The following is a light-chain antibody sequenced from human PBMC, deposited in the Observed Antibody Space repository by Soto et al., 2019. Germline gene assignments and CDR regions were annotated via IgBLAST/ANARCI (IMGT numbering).Light chain of an antibody. CDR3: QQYGTSPLT. V-gene: IGKV3-20*01. J-gene: IGKJ4*01. Sequence: EIVLTQSPGTLSLSPGETATLSCRASQSISSSYLAWYQQKPGQAPRLLIYGAYSRASGIPDRFSGGGSGTDFTLTITGLVPEDFAVYYCQQYGTSPLTFGGGTKVDIK. CDR1: QSISSSY. CDR2: GAY.